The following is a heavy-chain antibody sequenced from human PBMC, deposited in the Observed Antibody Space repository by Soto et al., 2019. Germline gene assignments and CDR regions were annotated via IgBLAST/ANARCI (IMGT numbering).Heavy chain of an antibody. CDR2: IYYSGST. J-gene: IGHJ6*02. CDR1: GGSISSGGYY. V-gene: IGHV4-31*03. CDR3: ARDNRRVGVTRSGGYYGMDV. D-gene: IGHD2-21*02. Sequence: QVQLQESGPGLVKPSQTLSLTCTVSGGSISSGGYYWSWIRQHPGKGLEWVGYIYYSGSTYYNPSLKSRVTISVDTSKNQFSLKLSSVTAADTAVYYCARDNRRVGVTRSGGYYGMDVWGQGTTVTVSS.